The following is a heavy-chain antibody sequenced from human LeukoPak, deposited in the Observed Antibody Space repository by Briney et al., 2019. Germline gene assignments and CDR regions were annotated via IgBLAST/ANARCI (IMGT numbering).Heavy chain of an antibody. CDR3: ASDTVDTAVGIDY. V-gene: IGHV3-74*01. CDR1: GITVSNYW. CDR2: INSDGSST. D-gene: IGHD5-18*01. Sequence: PGGSLRLSCAASGITVSNYWMHWVRQVPGKGLVWVSRINSDGSSTSYADSVKGRFTISRDNAKNTLYLQMNSLRAEDTAVYYCASDTVDTAVGIDYWGQGTLSPSPQ. J-gene: IGHJ4*02.